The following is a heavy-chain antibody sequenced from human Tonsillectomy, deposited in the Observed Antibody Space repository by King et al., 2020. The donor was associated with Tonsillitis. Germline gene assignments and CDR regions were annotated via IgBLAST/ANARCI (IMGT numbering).Heavy chain of an antibody. V-gene: IGHV3-23*04. J-gene: IGHJ4*02. Sequence: EVQLVESGGGLVQPGGSLRLSCAASGFTFSNYAMSWVRQAPGKGLEWVSAISGRGGSTYYADSVKGRFTISRDNSKHTLYLQMNSLGAEDTAVYYCAKDSENDFWSGYFVDYWGQGTLVTVSS. CDR1: GFTFSNYA. CDR3: AKDSENDFWSGYFVDY. D-gene: IGHD3-3*01. CDR2: ISGRGGST.